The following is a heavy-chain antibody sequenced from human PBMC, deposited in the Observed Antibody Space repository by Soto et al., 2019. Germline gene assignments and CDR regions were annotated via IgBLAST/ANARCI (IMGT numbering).Heavy chain of an antibody. V-gene: IGHV1-2*02. CDR3: ARVSELELLSAFDI. J-gene: IGHJ3*02. CDR2: INPNSGGT. Sequence: ASVKVSCKASGYTFTGYYMHWVRQAPGQGLEWMGWINPNSGGTNYAQKFQGRVTMTRDTSISTAYVELSRLRSDDTAVYYCARVSELELLSAFDIWGQGTMVTVSS. CDR1: GYTFTGYY. D-gene: IGHD1-7*01.